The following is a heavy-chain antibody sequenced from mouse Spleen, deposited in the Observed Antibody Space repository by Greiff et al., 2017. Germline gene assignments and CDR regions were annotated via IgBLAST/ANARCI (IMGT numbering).Heavy chain of an antibody. CDR2: IDPEDGET. D-gene: IGHD1-1*01. V-gene: IGHV14-2*01. CDR3: ARAYYGSSYDYAMDY. Sequence: EVQGVESGAELVKPGASVKLSCTASGFNIKDYYMHWVKQRTEQGLEWIGRIDPEDGETKYAPKFQGKATITADTSSNTAYLQLSSLTSEDTAVYYCARAYYGSSYDYAMDYWGQGTSVTVSS. J-gene: IGHJ4*01. CDR1: GFNIKDYY.